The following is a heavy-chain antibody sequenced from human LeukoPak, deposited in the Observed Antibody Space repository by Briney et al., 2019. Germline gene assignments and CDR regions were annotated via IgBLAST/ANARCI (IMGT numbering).Heavy chain of an antibody. CDR1: GGSISSSDYY. D-gene: IGHD6-19*01. Sequence: SSETLSLTCTVSGGSISSSDYYWGWIRQPPGKGLDWIGTIYYSGSTYYNPSLKSRVTIFVDTSKNQFSLKLNSVTAADTAVYYCARHTSGLDYWGQGTLVTVSS. V-gene: IGHV4-39*01. CDR3: ARHTSGLDY. CDR2: IYYSGST. J-gene: IGHJ4*02.